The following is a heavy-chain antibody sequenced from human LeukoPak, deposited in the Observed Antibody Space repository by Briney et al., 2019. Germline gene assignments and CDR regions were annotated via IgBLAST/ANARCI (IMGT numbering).Heavy chain of an antibody. CDR3: ARVMITFGGVIAPDY. CDR1: GYTFTSYG. Sequence: ASVKVSCKASGYTFTSYGISWVRQAPGQGLEWMGWISAYNGNTNYAQKLQGRVTMTTDTSTSTAYMELGSLRSDDTAVYYCARVMITFGGVIAPDYWGQGTLVTVSS. CDR2: ISAYNGNT. J-gene: IGHJ4*02. D-gene: IGHD3-16*02. V-gene: IGHV1-18*01.